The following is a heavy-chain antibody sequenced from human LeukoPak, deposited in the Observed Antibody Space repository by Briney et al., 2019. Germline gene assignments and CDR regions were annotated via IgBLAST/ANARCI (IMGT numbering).Heavy chain of an antibody. CDR3: ARDVNYDFWSGYYTGPLDY. CDR1: GFTFSSYA. CDR2: ISSNGGST. D-gene: IGHD3-3*01. Sequence: AGGSLRLSCAASGFTFSSYAMHWVRQAPGKGLEYVSAISSNGGSTYYANSVKGRFTISRDNSKNTLYLQMGSLRAEDMAVYYCARDVNYDFWSGYYTGPLDYWGQGTLVNVSS. J-gene: IGHJ4*02. V-gene: IGHV3-64*01.